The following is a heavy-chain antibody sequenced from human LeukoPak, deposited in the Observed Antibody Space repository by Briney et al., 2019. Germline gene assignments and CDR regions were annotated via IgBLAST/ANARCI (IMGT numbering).Heavy chain of an antibody. CDR2: FDPEDGET. CDR1: GYTFTGYY. D-gene: IGHD1-26*01. Sequence: ASVKVSCKASGYTFTGYYMHWVRQAPGKGLEWMGGFDPEDGETIYAQKFQGRVTMTEDTSTDTAYMELSSLRSEDTAVYYCATGEWELTGFDIWGQGTMVTVSS. CDR3: ATGEWELTGFDI. J-gene: IGHJ3*02. V-gene: IGHV1-24*01.